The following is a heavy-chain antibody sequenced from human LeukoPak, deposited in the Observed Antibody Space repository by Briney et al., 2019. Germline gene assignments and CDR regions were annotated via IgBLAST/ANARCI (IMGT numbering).Heavy chain of an antibody. CDR2: TYYRSTWDT. Sequence: SQTLSLTCAISGDSVSSNSTAWNCIRQSPSRGLEWLGRTYYRSTWDTDYAVSVKSRITINPDTSKNQFFLQLNSVTPEDTAVYYCARGTISVAATLGFDYWGPGTLVTVSS. CDR3: ARGTISVAATLGFDY. V-gene: IGHV6-1*01. D-gene: IGHD6-19*01. CDR1: GDSVSSNSTA. J-gene: IGHJ4*02.